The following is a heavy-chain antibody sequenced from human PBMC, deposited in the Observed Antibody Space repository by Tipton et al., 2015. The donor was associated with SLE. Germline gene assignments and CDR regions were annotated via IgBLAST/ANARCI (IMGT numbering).Heavy chain of an antibody. CDR1: GGSISSYY. CDR2: IDYSGST. D-gene: IGHD3-3*01. CDR3: ARGSYDFWSGYYGY. Sequence: TLSLTCTVSGGSISSYYWIWIRQPPVKGLEWIGYIDYSGSTNYNPTLKSRVTISLDTSKNQFFLKLSSVTAADTAVYYCARGSYDFWSGYYGYWCQGTLVIVSS. V-gene: IGHV4-59*01. J-gene: IGHJ4*02.